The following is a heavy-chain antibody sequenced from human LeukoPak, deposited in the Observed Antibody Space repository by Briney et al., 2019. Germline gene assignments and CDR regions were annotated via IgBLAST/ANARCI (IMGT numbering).Heavy chain of an antibody. J-gene: IGHJ6*04. Sequence: GRSLRLSCAASGFTFSGSAMHWVRQASGKGLEWVGRIRSKANSYATAYAASVKGRFTISRDDSKNTAYLQMNSLKTEDTAVYYCTRSREGGAAAWYASYYYYGMDVWGKGTTVTVSS. V-gene: IGHV3-73*01. CDR3: TRSREGGAAAWYASYYYYGMDV. CDR1: GFTFSGSA. CDR2: IRSKANSYAT. D-gene: IGHD6-13*01.